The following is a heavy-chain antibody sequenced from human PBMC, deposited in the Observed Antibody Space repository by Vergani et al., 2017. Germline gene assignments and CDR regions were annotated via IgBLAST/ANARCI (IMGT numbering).Heavy chain of an antibody. CDR2: FSSRGGVI. Sequence: EVQLLESGGGLVQPGGSRRLSCAGVGFTLDTYTMAYVRQAPGKGLQLVATFSSRGGVIFYADSMKCRFNISRDNSKNTLFLQINCLKDEDTAVYYCTTAWGLYYLHGEYFQYWGRGTLVSVSS. V-gene: IGHV3-23*01. CDR1: GFTLDTYT. J-gene: IGHJ1*01. CDR3: TTAWGLYYLHGEYFQY. D-gene: IGHD3-10*01.